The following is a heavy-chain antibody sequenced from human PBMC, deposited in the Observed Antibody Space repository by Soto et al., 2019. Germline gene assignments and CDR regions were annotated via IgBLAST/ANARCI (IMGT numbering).Heavy chain of an antibody. CDR1: GFTFSTYA. D-gene: IGHD4-17*01. CDR3: AHPRGYGVFDAVDI. V-gene: IGHV3-23*01. CDR2: ISKTGVST. Sequence: GGSLRLSCAASGFTFSTYAMDWVRQAPGKGLEWVSAISKTGVSTYYAESVRGRFTISRDNSINTLYLQMSGLRTEDTAVYYCAHPRGYGVFDAVDIWGQGTMVTVSS. J-gene: IGHJ3*02.